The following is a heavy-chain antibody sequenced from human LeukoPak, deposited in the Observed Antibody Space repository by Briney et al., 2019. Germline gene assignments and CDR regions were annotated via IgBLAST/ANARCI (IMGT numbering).Heavy chain of an antibody. Sequence: VGSLRLSCAASGFTFSSYNMDWVRQAPGKGLEWVSFIDSSSRYIYQADSVKGRFTISRDNAKSSVFLQMNSLRAEDTAVYYCARVGGHCTSTSCPPPDYWGQGTLVTVSS. J-gene: IGHJ4*02. D-gene: IGHD2-2*01. CDR3: ARVGGHCTSTSCPPPDY. CDR2: IDSSSRYI. CDR1: GFTFSSYN. V-gene: IGHV3-21*01.